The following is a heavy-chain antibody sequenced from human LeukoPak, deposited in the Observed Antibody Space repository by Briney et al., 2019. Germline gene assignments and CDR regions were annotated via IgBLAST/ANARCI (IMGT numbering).Heavy chain of an antibody. D-gene: IGHD4-17*01. CDR2: VNHSGYT. Sequence: SETLSLTCGVPGTSFTSYYWSWIRQTPGKGLEWIGEVNHSGYTNMNPSLKSRVTISVDTPKNQFSLMMTSVTAADTAVYFCARMTTGHDYWGQGTLVTVSS. CDR1: GTSFTSYY. V-gene: IGHV4-34*01. CDR3: ARMTTGHDY. J-gene: IGHJ4*02.